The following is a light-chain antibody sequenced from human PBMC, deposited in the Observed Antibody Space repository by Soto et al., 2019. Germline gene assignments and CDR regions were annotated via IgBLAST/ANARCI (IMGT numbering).Light chain of an antibody. J-gene: IGKJ1*01. CDR1: QSVSKNY. CDR2: GAS. V-gene: IGKV3-20*01. Sequence: ESVLTQSPGTLSLSPGERATLSFRASQSVSKNYLAWYKQKPGQAPRLLIYGASNRATGIPDRLSGSGSGTEFTLTISRMEPEDSAVYYCQQYGSPGTFGQGTKVDIK. CDR3: QQYGSPGT.